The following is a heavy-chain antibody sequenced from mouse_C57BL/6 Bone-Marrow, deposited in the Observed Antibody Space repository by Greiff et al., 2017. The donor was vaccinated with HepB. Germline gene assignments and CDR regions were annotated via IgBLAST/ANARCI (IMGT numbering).Heavy chain of an antibody. Sequence: VKLMESGPGLVQPSQSLSITCTVSGFSLTSYGVHWVRQSPGKGLEWLGVIWGGGSTDYNAAFISRLSISKDNSKSQVFFKMNSLQADDTAIYYCARKNYSNYEDYAMDYWGQGTSVTVSS. D-gene: IGHD2-5*01. CDR3: ARKNYSNYEDYAMDY. CDR2: IWGGGST. CDR1: GFSLTSYG. V-gene: IGHV2-2*01. J-gene: IGHJ4*01.